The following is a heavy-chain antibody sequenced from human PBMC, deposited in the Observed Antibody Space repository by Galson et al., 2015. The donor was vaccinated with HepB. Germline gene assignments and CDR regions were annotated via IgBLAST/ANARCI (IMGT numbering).Heavy chain of an antibody. CDR1: TFIFSTYS. CDR3: VFLRGNNLKPLDY. CDR2: ISSGTTTI. D-gene: IGHD4-23*01. Sequence: SLRLSCAASTFIFSTYSMNWVRQAPGKGLEWVSYISSGTTTIYYADSVKGRFTISRDNGKMSLYLQMNGLRAEDTAAYYCVFLRGNNLKPLDYWGQGTLVTVSS. J-gene: IGHJ4*02. V-gene: IGHV3-48*04.